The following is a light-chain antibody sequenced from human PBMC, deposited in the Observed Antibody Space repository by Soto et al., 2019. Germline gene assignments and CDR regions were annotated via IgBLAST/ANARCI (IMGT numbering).Light chain of an antibody. Sequence: EFVMTQSPVTVSVSPGERATLSCRASQSVSSSYLAWYQQKPGQAPRLLIYGASSRAPGIPDRFSGSGSGTDFTLTITPLEPEDFAVYFCQQYGSSPITFGQGTRLEI. CDR2: GAS. CDR1: QSVSSSY. J-gene: IGKJ5*01. V-gene: IGKV3-20*01. CDR3: QQYGSSPIT.